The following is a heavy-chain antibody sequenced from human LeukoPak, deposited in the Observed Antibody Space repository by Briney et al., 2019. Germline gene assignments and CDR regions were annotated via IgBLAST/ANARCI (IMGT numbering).Heavy chain of an antibody. V-gene: IGHV4-59*08. CDR1: GGSISSYY. J-gene: IGHJ5*02. D-gene: IGHD5-24*01. CDR2: IYYSGST. Sequence: PSETLSLTCTVSGGSISSYYWSWIRQPPGKGLEWIGYIYYSGSTNYNPSLKSRVTISVDTSKNQFSLKLSSVTAAGTAVYYCARRDGYNFSWFDPWGQGTLVTVSS. CDR3: ARRDGYNFSWFDP.